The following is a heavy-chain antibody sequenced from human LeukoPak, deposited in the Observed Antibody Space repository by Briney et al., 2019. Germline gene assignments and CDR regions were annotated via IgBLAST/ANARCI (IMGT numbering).Heavy chain of an antibody. J-gene: IGHJ4*02. V-gene: IGHV3-74*01. Sequence: GGSLRLSCVGSGFIFRNDWMHWVRQAPGKGLVWVSRLYSEGGRTYYADSVKGRFTISRDNAKNTLYLQMNSLTVEDTAVYYCSRGLGQPVDSWGQGTLVTVSS. CDR1: GFIFRNDW. CDR3: SRGLGQPVDS. D-gene: IGHD6-6*01. CDR2: LYSEGGRT.